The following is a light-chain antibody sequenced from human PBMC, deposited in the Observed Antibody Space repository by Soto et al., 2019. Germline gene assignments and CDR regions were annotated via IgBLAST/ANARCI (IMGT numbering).Light chain of an antibody. CDR1: QSVPSTY. CDR3: QQFGNSPWT. V-gene: IGKV3-20*01. J-gene: IGKJ1*01. Sequence: EVVMTQSPANLSVSPGERATLSCRASQSVPSTYFAWYQQKSGQPPRLLISGTSNRATGIPDRFSGSGSGRDFTLTISRLEPEDFAVYFCQQFGNSPWTFGQGTKVDIK. CDR2: GTS.